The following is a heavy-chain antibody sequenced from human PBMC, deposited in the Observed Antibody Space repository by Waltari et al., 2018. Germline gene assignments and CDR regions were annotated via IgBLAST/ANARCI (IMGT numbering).Heavy chain of an antibody. J-gene: IGHJ6*02. CDR1: GGSISSYY. Sequence: QVQLQESGPGLVKPSETLSLTCTVSGGSISSYYWSWIRQPPVKGMEWIGYIYYSGSTNSNPSLKSRVTISVDTSKNQFSLKLSSVTAADTAVYYCARDHGYSGSYYGYYYYGMDVWGQGTTVTVSS. CDR3: ARDHGYSGSYYGYYYYGMDV. CDR2: IYYSGST. D-gene: IGHD1-26*01. V-gene: IGHV4-59*01.